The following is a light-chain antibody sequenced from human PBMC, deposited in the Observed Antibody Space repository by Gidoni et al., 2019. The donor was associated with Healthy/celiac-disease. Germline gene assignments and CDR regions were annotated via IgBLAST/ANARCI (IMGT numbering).Light chain of an antibody. V-gene: IGLV3-1*01. CDR3: QAWDSSTANVV. Sequence: SYELTQPPSVSVSPGQTASITCSGDKLGDKYACWYQQKPGQSPVLVIYQDSKRPSGHPERFSGSNSGNTAPLTISRTPAMDEADYYCQAWDSSTANVVFGGGTKLTVL. J-gene: IGLJ2*01. CDR1: KLGDKY. CDR2: QDS.